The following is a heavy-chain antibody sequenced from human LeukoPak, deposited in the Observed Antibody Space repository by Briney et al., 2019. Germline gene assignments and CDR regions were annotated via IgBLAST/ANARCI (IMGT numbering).Heavy chain of an antibody. CDR3: AKLRSGSFDI. J-gene: IGHJ3*02. CDR1: GFTFGDYA. CDR2: ISWNSGSI. Sequence: GGSLRLSCAASGFTFGDYAMHWVRQAPGKGLEWVSGISWNSGSIVYADSVKGRFTISRDNAKNSLYLQVNSLRVEDMALYYCAKLRSGSFDIWGQGTMVTVSS. V-gene: IGHV3-9*03.